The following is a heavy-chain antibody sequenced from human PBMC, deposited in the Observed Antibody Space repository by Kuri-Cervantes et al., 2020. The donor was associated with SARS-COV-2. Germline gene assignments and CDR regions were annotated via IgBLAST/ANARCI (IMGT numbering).Heavy chain of an antibody. V-gene: IGHV3-30*18. J-gene: IGHJ4*02. D-gene: IGHD2/OR15-2a*01. Sequence: GSLRLSCAASGFIFSNYGMHWVRQSPGKGLEWVAFTSYDGSNAYYADSVRGRFTVSRDNSKNTLSLQMNGLRAEDTAVYYCAKDIGTRSTNFVTYDYWGQGDLVTVSS. CDR1: GFIFSNYG. CDR2: TSYDGSNA. CDR3: AKDIGTRSTNFVTYDY.